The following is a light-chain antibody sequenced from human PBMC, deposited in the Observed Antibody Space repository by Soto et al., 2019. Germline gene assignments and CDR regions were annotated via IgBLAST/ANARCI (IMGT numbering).Light chain of an antibody. CDR3: SSYTSSSTPHV. J-gene: IGLJ2*01. Sequence: QSALTQPASVSGSPGQSITISCTGTSSDVGGYNYVSWYQQHPGKAPKLMIYEVSNRPSGVSNRFSGSKSGNTASLTISGLQADDDADYYCSSYTSSSTPHVFGGGTKVTVL. CDR1: SSDVGGYNY. V-gene: IGLV2-14*01. CDR2: EVS.